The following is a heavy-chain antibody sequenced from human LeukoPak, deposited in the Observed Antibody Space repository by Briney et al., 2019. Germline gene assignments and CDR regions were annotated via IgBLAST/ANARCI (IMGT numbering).Heavy chain of an antibody. Sequence: GGSLRLSCAASGFTSSDYYMSWIRQAPGKGLEWVSYISSSSSYTNYADSVKGRFTISRDNAKNSLYLQMNSLRAEDTAVYYCARVVDYGSGSYYPFDYWGQGTLVTVSS. CDR2: ISSSSSYT. V-gene: IGHV3-11*05. J-gene: IGHJ4*02. D-gene: IGHD3-10*01. CDR3: ARVVDYGSGSYYPFDY. CDR1: GFTSSDYY.